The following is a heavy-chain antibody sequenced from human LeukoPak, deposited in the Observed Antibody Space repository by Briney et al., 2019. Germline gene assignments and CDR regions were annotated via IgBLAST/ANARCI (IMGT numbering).Heavy chain of an antibody. V-gene: IGHV4-61*08. CDR1: GDSISSGDYY. CDR3: ARGGCSGGSCPLDY. D-gene: IGHD2-15*01. Sequence: SETLSLTCTVSGDSISSGDYYWSWIRQPPGKGLEWIGYIYHSGSTNYNPSLKSRVTISVDTSKNQFSLKLSSVTAADTAIYYCARGGCSGGSCPLDYWGQGTLVTVSS. CDR2: IYHSGST. J-gene: IGHJ4*02.